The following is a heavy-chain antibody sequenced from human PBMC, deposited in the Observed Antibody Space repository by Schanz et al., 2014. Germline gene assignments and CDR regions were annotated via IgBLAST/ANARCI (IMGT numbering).Heavy chain of an antibody. Sequence: EVQLVESGGGLIHPGGSLRLSCAVSGFTVNTNYMTWVRQAPGKGLEWVGFIRSKAYGGTTDYAAPVKGRFTISRDDSKNTLFLQINSLKTEDTAVYYCTTVDCSSPSCPPWGQGTLVTVSS. D-gene: IGHD2-2*01. CDR3: TTVDCSSPSCPP. V-gene: IGHV3-15*01. CDR2: IRSKAYGGTT. J-gene: IGHJ5*02. CDR1: GFTVNTNY.